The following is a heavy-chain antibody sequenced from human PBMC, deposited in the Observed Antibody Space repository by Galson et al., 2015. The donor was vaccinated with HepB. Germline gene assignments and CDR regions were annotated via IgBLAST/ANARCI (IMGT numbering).Heavy chain of an antibody. CDR2: IIPIFGTA. J-gene: IGHJ4*02. Sequence: SVKVSCKASGGTFSSYAISWVRQAPGQGLEWMGGIIPIFGTANYAQKFQGRVTITADEPTSTAYMELSSLRSEDTAVYYCARDNSVLGLEYSSSSHDFSFDYWGQGTLVTVSS. CDR1: GGTFSSYA. D-gene: IGHD6-6*01. CDR3: ARDNSVLGLEYSSSSHDFSFDY. V-gene: IGHV1-69*13.